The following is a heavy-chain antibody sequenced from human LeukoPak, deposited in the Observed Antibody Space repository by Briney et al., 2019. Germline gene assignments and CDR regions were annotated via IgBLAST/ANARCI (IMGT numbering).Heavy chain of an antibody. CDR3: ARDQDPYGMDV. Sequence: GGSLRLSCAASGFTFSSYSMNWVRQAPGKGLEWVSSISSSSSYIYYADSVKGRFTISRDNAKNSLYLQMNSLRAEDTAVYYCARDQDPYGMDVWRQGTTVTVSS. CDR2: ISSSSSYI. CDR1: GFTFSSYS. V-gene: IGHV3-21*01. J-gene: IGHJ6*02.